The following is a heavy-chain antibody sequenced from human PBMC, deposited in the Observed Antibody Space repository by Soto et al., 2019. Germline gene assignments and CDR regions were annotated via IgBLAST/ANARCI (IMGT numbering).Heavy chain of an antibody. CDR2: IYYSGST. CDR3: ASTIFGVVPFDY. Sequence: SETLSLTCTVSGGSISSGDYYWSWIRQPPGKGLEWIGYIYYSGSTYYNPSLKSRVTISVDTSKNQFSLKLSSVTAADTAVYYCASTIFGVVPFDYWGQGTLVTVSS. CDR1: GGSISSGDYY. D-gene: IGHD3-3*01. V-gene: IGHV4-30-4*01. J-gene: IGHJ4*02.